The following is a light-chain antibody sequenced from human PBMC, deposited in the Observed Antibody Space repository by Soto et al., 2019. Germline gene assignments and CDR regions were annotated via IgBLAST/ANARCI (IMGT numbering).Light chain of an antibody. Sequence: QSALTQPPSASGTPGQRVTISCSGSSSNIGSNTVNWYQQLPGTAPKLLIYSNNQRPSGVPDRFSGSKSGTSASLAISGLQSEDEADYYCAAWDDSLNGPLYVFGTGTKVT. CDR1: SSNIGSNT. CDR3: AAWDDSLNGPLYV. CDR2: SNN. J-gene: IGLJ1*01. V-gene: IGLV1-44*01.